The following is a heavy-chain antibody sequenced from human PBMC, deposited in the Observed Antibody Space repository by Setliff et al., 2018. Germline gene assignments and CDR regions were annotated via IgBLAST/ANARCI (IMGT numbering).Heavy chain of an antibody. CDR3: ARAPRNFGVVINYYYYYYGMDV. V-gene: IGHV4-39*07. J-gene: IGHJ6*02. Sequence: SETLSLTCTVSGGSISSSSYYWGWIRQPPGKGLEWIGSIYYRGSTCYNPSLKSRVTISVDTSKNQFSLKLSSVTAADTAVYYCARAPRNFGVVINYYYYYYGMDVWGQGTTVTVSS. D-gene: IGHD3-3*01. CDR2: IYYRGST. CDR1: GGSISSSSYY.